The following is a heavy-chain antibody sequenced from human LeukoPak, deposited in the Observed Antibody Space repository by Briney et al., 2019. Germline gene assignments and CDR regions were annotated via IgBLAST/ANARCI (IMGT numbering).Heavy chain of an antibody. J-gene: IGHJ2*01. Sequence: KPSETLSLTWTVFGXSISSYYWSWIRQPPGKGLEWIGYIYHSGSTNYNPSLKSRVTISVDTSKNQLSLKLSSVTAADTAVYYCVRRSVIYWYFDLWGRGTLVTVTS. V-gene: IGHV4-59*08. D-gene: IGHD2-21*01. CDR1: GXSISSYY. CDR3: VRRSVIYWYFDL. CDR2: IYHSGST.